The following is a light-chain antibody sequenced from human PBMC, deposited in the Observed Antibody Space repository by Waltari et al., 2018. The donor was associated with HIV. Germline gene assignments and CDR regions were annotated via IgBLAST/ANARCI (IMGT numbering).Light chain of an antibody. V-gene: IGLV3-21*03. Sequence: SYLLPPPPSVSVAARTTARITCGGNIIGSTASHRYQRMPGQAPVLVVYADGDRPSGIPERFSGSNSGNTATLTISRVEAGDEADYFCQVWDSSRDHVVFGGGTKLTVL. CDR3: QVWDSSRDHVV. CDR2: ADG. J-gene: IGLJ2*01. CDR1: IIGSTA.